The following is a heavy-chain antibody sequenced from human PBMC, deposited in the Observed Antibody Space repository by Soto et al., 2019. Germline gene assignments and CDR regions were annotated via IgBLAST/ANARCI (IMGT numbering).Heavy chain of an antibody. CDR3: ARSQYYDILTGYHVYYFDY. CDR2: INAGNGNT. J-gene: IGHJ4*02. Sequence: GASVKVSCKASGYTFTSYAMHWVRQAPGQRLEWMGWINAGNGNTKYSQKFQGRVTITRDTSASTAYMELSSLRSEDTAVYYCARSQYYDILTGYHVYYFDYWGQGTLVTVSS. V-gene: IGHV1-3*01. D-gene: IGHD3-9*01. CDR1: GYTFTSYA.